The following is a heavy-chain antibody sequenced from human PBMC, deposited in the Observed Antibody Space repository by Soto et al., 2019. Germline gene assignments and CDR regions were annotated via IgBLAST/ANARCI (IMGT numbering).Heavy chain of an antibody. Sequence: GGSLRLSCAASGFTFDDYTMHWVRQAPGKGLEWVSLISWDGGSKYYADSVKGRFTISRDNSKNSLYLQMNSLRTEDTDLYYCAKDKLWFGELFSGFDYWGQGTLVTVSS. V-gene: IGHV3-43*01. CDR3: AKDKLWFGELFSGFDY. CDR1: GFTFDDYT. J-gene: IGHJ4*02. CDR2: ISWDGGSK. D-gene: IGHD3-10*01.